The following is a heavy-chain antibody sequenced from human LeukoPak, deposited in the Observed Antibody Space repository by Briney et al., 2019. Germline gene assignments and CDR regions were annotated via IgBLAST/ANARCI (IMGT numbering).Heavy chain of an antibody. CDR1: GFTFSTYA. CDR3: AKHRRESSSYYVFDY. D-gene: IGHD3-22*01. V-gene: IGHV3-23*01. J-gene: IGHJ4*02. Sequence: GGSLRLSCAASGFTFSTYAMSWVRQAPGKGLEWVSTIGGNGTKTYYADSMKGRFTISRDNSKNTLYLQMNSLRAEDTAVYFCAKHRRESSSYYVFDYWGQGTLVTVSP. CDR2: IGGNGTKT.